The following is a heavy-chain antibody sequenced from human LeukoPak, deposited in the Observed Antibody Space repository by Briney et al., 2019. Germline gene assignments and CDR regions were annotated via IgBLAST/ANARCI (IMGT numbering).Heavy chain of an antibody. V-gene: IGHV3-21*01. J-gene: IGHJ5*02. D-gene: IGHD6-19*01. Sequence: GGSLRLSCAASGFTFSSYSVNWVRQAPGKGLEWVSSISSSSSYIYYADSVKGRFTISRDNAKNSLYLQMNSLRAEDTAVYYCARRYSSGSNWFDPWGQGTLVTVSS. CDR3: ARRYSSGSNWFDP. CDR1: GFTFSSYS. CDR2: ISSSSSYI.